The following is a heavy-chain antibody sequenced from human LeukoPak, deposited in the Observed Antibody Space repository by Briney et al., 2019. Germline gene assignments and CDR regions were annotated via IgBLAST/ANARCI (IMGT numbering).Heavy chain of an antibody. CDR2: ISYCGTYM. D-gene: IGHD1-14*01. Sequence: GGSLRLSCAASGFTFSSYSMNWVRQAPGKGLEWVSSISYCGTYMYYGDSLRGRFTISRDNAKNSVYLQMNSLRAEDTAVHYCASNHFDYWGQGILVTVSS. J-gene: IGHJ4*02. CDR1: GFTFSSYS. CDR3: ASNHFDY. V-gene: IGHV3-21*01.